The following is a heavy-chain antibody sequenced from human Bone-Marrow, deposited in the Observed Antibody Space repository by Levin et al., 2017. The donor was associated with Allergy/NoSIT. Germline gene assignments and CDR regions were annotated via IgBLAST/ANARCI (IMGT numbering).Heavy chain of an antibody. CDR1: FSSLLRASS. Sequence: LSLPFSLSFSSLLRASSWVWIRQPPGKGLEWLGSIYYIGNTYYNPSLKSRATISVAQSKNQFSLKLSSVTAADTAVYYCAREGTPQSWDYWGQGTLVTVSS. J-gene: IGHJ4*01. CDR2: IYYIGNT. D-gene: IGHD1/OR15-1a*01. V-gene: IGHV4-38-2*02. CDR3: AREGTPQSWDY.